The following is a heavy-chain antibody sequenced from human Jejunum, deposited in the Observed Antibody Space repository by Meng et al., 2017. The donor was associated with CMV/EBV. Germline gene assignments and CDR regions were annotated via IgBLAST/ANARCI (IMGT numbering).Heavy chain of an antibody. Sequence: QVQRKESGPGRVKPSETLSLTCTVSGGSINNYYWSWIRQSAGKGLEWIGRFYSSDTYNYHPSLNSRVTMSLDTSKKQFSLILSSVTAADTARYYCARGPGASTREGFDHWGLGTLVTVSS. CDR2: FYSSDTY. D-gene: IGHD1-26*01. V-gene: IGHV4-4*07. J-gene: IGHJ4*02. CDR1: GGSINNYY. CDR3: ARGPGASTREGFDH.